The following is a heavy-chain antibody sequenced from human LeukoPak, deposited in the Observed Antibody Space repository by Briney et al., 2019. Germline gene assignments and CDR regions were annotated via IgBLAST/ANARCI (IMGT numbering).Heavy chain of an antibody. CDR2: IIPIFGTA. Sequence: ASVKVSCKASGGTFSSYAISWVRQAPGQGLEWMGGIIPIFGTANYAQKFQGRVTITADESTSTAYMELSSLRSEDTAVYYCARETYSGSYYFDYWGQGTLVTVSS. V-gene: IGHV1-69*13. CDR1: GGTFSSYA. CDR3: ARETYSGSYYFDY. D-gene: IGHD1-26*01. J-gene: IGHJ4*02.